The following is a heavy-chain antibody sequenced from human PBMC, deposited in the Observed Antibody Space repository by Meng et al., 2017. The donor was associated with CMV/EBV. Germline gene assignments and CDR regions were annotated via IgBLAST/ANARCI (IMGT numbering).Heavy chain of an antibody. CDR2: IDWDDDK. D-gene: IGHD4-11*01. CDR3: ARIHSNYGPYGMDV. J-gene: IGHJ6*02. V-gene: IGHV2-70*20. Sequence: SGPTLVKPPQTLILTCTFSGFSLSTSGMCVSWVRQPPGKALEWLALIDWDDDKYYSTSLKTRLTISKDTSKNQVVLTMTNMDPVDTATYYCARIHSNYGPYGMDVWGQGTTVTVSS. CDR1: GFSLSTSGMC.